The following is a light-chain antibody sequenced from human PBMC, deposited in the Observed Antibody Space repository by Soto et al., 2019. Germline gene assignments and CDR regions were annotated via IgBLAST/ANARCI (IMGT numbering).Light chain of an antibody. CDR3: QQRSNWPPLT. CDR1: QTITTN. Sequence: EIVLTRSPATRSLSPGERATLSCRASQTITTNLAWYHQNRGQAPRLLDYDASTRATGIPARFSGSGSGTDFTLTISSLEHEDFAVYYCQQRSNWPPLTGGGGTKVEIK. CDR2: DAS. J-gene: IGKJ4*01. V-gene: IGKV3-11*01.